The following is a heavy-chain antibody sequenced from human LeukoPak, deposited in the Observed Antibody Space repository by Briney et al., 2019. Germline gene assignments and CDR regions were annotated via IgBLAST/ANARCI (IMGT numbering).Heavy chain of an antibody. CDR2: IYYSGST. V-gene: IGHV4-30-4*01. J-gene: IGHJ4*02. D-gene: IGHD6-13*01. Sequence: PSETLSLTCTVSGGSISSGDYYWSWIRQPPGKGLEWIGYIYYSGSTYYNPSLKSRVTISVDTSKNQFSLKLSSVTAADTAVYYCARGHLGIAGARSGGDFDYWGQGTLVTVSS. CDR3: ARGHLGIAGARSGGDFDY. CDR1: GGSISSGDYY.